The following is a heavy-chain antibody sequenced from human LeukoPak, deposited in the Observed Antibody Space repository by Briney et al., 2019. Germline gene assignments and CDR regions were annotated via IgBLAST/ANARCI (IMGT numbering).Heavy chain of an antibody. CDR1: GGSIRNGKW. Sequence: PSETLSLTCVVTGGSIRNGKWWSWVRQPSGKGLEWIGEIIYSGSTHYNPSLKSRITISLDESKNQFSLKLNSVTAADTAEYYCATYGDFPYCFYYWGQGTLVTVSS. V-gene: IGHV4-4*02. D-gene: IGHD2-21*02. J-gene: IGHJ4*02. CDR2: IIYSGST. CDR3: ATYGDFPYCFYY.